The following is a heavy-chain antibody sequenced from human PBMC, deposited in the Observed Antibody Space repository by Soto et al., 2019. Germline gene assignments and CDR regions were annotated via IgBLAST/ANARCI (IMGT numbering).Heavy chain of an antibody. V-gene: IGHV6-1*01. D-gene: IGHD4-4*01. CDR1: GDSVSSNSAA. Sequence: SQTLSLTCAISGDSVSSNSAAWNWIRQSPSRGLEWLGRTYYRSKWYNDYAESVKSPITINPDTSKNQFSLHLNSVTPEDTAVYYCARDPPDFHSAFDYWGQGTLVTVSS. CDR2: TYYRSKWYN. CDR3: ARDPPDFHSAFDY. J-gene: IGHJ4*02.